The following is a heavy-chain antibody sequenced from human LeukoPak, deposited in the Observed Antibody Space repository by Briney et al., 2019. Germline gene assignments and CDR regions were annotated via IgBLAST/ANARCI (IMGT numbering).Heavy chain of an antibody. J-gene: IGHJ4*02. V-gene: IGHV3-53*01. CDR2: IYSGGST. CDR1: GFTVSSNY. D-gene: IGHD3-22*01. CDR3: ARDGGTYYYDSSGYYPQGYFDY. Sequence: GGSLRLSCAASGFTVSSNYMSWVRQAPGKELEWVSVIYSGGSTYYADSVKGRFTISRDNSKNTLYLQMNSLRAEDTAVYYCARDGGTYYYDSSGYYPQGYFDYWGQGTLVTASS.